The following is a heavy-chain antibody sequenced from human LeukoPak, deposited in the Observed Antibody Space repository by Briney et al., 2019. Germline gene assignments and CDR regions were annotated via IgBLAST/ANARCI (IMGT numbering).Heavy chain of an antibody. CDR3: AGYGLTAALDV. CDR2: IRPDGSEK. V-gene: IGHV3-7*01. Sequence: PGGSLRLSCAASGFTFSSSWMSWVRQAPGKGLEWVANIRPDGSEKFHVDSVKGRFTISRDSSKSSLSLQMNSLRAEDTAVYYCAGYGLTAALDVWGQGTLVTVSS. D-gene: IGHD2-21*02. CDR1: GFTFSSSW. J-gene: IGHJ4*02.